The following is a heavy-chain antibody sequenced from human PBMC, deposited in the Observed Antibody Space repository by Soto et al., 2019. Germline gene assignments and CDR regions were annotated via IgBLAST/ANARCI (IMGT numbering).Heavy chain of an antibody. CDR3: ARDTSSTSLRAEYFQF. V-gene: IGHV4-39*02. J-gene: IGHJ1*01. Sequence: SETLSLTCDVSGGPVGYTSFYWGWLRQSPGKGLEWIGSVHHSVTTYYNPSLKGRVPISMDTSKNQFSLRLTSVTAADTAVFYFARDTSSTSLRAEYFQFWGQGTQVTVSS. CDR1: GGPVGYTSFY. CDR2: VHHSVTT. D-gene: IGHD6-13*01.